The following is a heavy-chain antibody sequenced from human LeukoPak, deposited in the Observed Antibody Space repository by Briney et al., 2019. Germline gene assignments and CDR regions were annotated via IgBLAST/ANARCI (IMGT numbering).Heavy chain of an antibody. CDR1: GYTFTSYA. V-gene: IGHV1-3*01. CDR2: INAGNGNT. J-gene: IGHJ4*02. Sequence: ASVTVSCKASGYTFTSYAMHWVRQAPGQRLEWMVWINAGNGNTKYSQKFQGRVTITRDTSASTAYMELRSLRSDDTAVYYCARSEGYDILTGSSRFDYWGQGTLVTVSS. CDR3: ARSEGYDILTGSSRFDY. D-gene: IGHD3-9*01.